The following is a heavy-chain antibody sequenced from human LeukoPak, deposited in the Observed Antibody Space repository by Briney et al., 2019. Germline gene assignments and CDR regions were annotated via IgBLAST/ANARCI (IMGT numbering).Heavy chain of an antibody. D-gene: IGHD3-3*01. Sequence: GGSLRLSCAASGFTFDDYAMHWVRQAPGKGLEWVSGISWNSGSIGYADSVKGRFTISRDNAKNSLYLQMNSLRAEDTALYYCAKAPLRFLELLLGMGFDYWGQGTLVTVSS. J-gene: IGHJ4*02. CDR3: AKAPLRFLELLLGMGFDY. CDR2: ISWNSGSI. CDR1: GFTFDDYA. V-gene: IGHV3-9*01.